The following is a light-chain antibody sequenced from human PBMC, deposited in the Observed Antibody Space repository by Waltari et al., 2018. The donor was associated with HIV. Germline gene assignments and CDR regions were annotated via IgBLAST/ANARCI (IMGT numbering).Light chain of an antibody. CDR3: QSYDSSLSGSV. V-gene: IGLV1-40*01. J-gene: IGLJ2*01. CDR1: SSNIGAGYH. Sequence: QSVLTQPPSVSGAPGQRVTISCTGRSSNIGAGYHVPWYQQLPGTAPKLLIYGNSNRPSGVPDRFSGSKSGTSASLAITGLQAEDEADYYCQSYDSSLSGSVFGGGTKLTVL. CDR2: GNS.